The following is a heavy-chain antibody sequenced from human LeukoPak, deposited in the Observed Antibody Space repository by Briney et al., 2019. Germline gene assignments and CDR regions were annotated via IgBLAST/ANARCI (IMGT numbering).Heavy chain of an antibody. CDR1: GGSFSGYY. Sequence: KASETLSLTCAVYGGSFSGYYWSWIRQPPGKGLEWIGEINHSGSTNYNPSLKSRVTISVDTSKNQFSLKLSSVTAADTAVYYCARDDDSSGYPLYWGQGTLVTVSS. CDR2: INHSGST. V-gene: IGHV4-34*01. D-gene: IGHD3-22*01. J-gene: IGHJ4*02. CDR3: ARDDDSSGYPLY.